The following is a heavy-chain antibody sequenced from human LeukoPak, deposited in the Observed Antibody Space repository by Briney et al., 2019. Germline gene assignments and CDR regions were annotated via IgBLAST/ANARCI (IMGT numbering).Heavy chain of an antibody. CDR1: GFTFSSYS. Sequence: GGSLRLSCAASGFTFSSYSMNWVRQAPGKGLEWVSSISSSSSYIYYADSVKSRFTISRDNAKNSLYLQMNSLRAEDTAVYYCARAGSGYWDDYWGQGTLVTVSS. CDR2: ISSSSSYI. CDR3: ARAGSGYWDDY. V-gene: IGHV3-21*01. J-gene: IGHJ4*02. D-gene: IGHD3-22*01.